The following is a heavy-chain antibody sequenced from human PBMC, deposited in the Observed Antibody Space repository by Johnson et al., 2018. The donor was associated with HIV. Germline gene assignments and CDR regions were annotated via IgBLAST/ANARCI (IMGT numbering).Heavy chain of an antibody. J-gene: IGHJ3*02. D-gene: IGHD4-11*01. V-gene: IGHV3-30*02. CDR1: GFTFSSYG. Sequence: VQLVESGGGVVQPGGSLRLSCAASGFTFSSYGIHWVRQAPGKGLEWVAVIWYDGSNKYYADSVKGRFTISRDNSKNTLYLQMNSLRPEDTAVYYCAKETRDSRSAFDIWGQGTLVTVSS. CDR3: AKETRDSRSAFDI. CDR2: IWYDGSNK.